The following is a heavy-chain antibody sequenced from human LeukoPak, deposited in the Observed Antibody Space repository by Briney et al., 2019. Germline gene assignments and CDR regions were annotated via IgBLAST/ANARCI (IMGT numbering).Heavy chain of an antibody. CDR2: ISWDSGSI. V-gene: IGHV3-9*01. J-gene: IGHJ4*02. D-gene: IGHD6-13*01. CDR3: ARDLSAAGTC. Sequence: PAGSLSLSCAASGFTFDDYAMHWVRQAPGKGLEWVAGISWDSGSIGYADSVKGRVTISRDNAKNSLYLQMNSLRSEDTALYYCARDLSAAGTCWGQGTLVSVSS. CDR1: GFTFDDYA.